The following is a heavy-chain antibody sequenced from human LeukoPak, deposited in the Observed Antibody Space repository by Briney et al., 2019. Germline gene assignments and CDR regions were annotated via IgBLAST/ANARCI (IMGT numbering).Heavy chain of an antibody. CDR2: IYYSGST. V-gene: IGHV4-59*08. CDR3: ARNQYSSSWAFDY. Sequence: SETLSLTCTVSGGSISSYYWSWIRQPPGKGLEWIGYIYYSGSTNYNPSLKSRVTISVDTSKNQFSLELSSVTAADTAVYYCARNQYSSSWAFDYWGQGTLVTVSS. J-gene: IGHJ4*02. D-gene: IGHD6-13*01. CDR1: GGSISSYY.